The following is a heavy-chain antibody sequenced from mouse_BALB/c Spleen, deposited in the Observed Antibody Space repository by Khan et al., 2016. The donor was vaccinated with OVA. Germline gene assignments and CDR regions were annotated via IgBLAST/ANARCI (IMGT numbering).Heavy chain of an antibody. J-gene: IGHJ4*01. CDR2: IWGDGST. D-gene: IGHD2-1*01. CDR3: AKWGNSYYATDY. Sequence: VQLQESGPGLVAPSQSLSITCTVSGFSLTSYGVNWVRQPPGKGLEWLGVIWGDGSTNYHSALISRLSICTDNSKNQVFLKLNSLQTDDTATYYCAKWGNSYYATDYWGQGTSVTVSS. V-gene: IGHV2-3*01. CDR1: GFSLTSYG.